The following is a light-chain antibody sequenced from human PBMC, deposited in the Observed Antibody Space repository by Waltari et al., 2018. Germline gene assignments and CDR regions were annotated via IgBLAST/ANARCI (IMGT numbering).Light chain of an antibody. CDR2: AAS. CDR3: QQLISYPLT. Sequence: IQLTQSPSSLSASVGDRVTITCRPSQGISSYLAWYQQKPGKAPKLLIYAASTLQYGVPSRFSGSGYGTDFTLTINGLQPEDFATYYCQQLISYPLTFGGGTRVEI. J-gene: IGKJ4*01. CDR1: QGISSY. V-gene: IGKV1-9*01.